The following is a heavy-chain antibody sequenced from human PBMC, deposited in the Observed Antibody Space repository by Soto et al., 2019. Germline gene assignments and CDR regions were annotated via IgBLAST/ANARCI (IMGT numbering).Heavy chain of an antibody. CDR1: GFTFSNYA. V-gene: IGHV3-30*03. CDR2: MSSDGSYQ. D-gene: IGHD3-3*01. CDR3: ARDGLPDDFRSGGYWFDP. J-gene: IGHJ5*02. Sequence: GGSLRLSCVTSGFTFSNYAIHWVRQAPGKGLDWVAVMSSDGSYQFYADSVKGRFTISRDNSKNTLYMQMDSLRLEDTAVYYCARDGLPDDFRSGGYWFDPWGQGTLVTVSS.